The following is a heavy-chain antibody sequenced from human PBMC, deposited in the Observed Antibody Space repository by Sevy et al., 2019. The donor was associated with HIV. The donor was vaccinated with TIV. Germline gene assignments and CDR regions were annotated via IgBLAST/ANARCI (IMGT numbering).Heavy chain of an antibody. D-gene: IGHD3-10*01. J-gene: IGHJ4*02. CDR2: ISDSGDST. CDR3: AKVGTMVEGAAPFDS. V-gene: IGHV3-23*01. Sequence: GGSLRLSCAASGFTFSSYAMSWVRQAPGKGLEWVSAISDSGDSTYYADSVKGRFTISRDNSKNTLYLQMNSLRAEDTAVYYCAKVGTMVEGAAPFDSWGQGTLVTVSS. CDR1: GFTFSSYA.